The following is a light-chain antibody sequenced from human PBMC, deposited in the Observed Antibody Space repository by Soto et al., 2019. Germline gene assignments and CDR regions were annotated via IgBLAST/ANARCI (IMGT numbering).Light chain of an antibody. CDR1: QSIRSH. Sequence: DIVLTQSPATLSVSPGEGATVSCRASQSIRSHLACYQQEPGQAPRLLIYDASNRATGMPARFSGGGSGTAFTLPTISLQSADFVVSYCRQRSNWPRTFGQGTKVDIK. V-gene: IGKV3-11*01. CDR3: RQRSNWPRT. CDR2: DAS. J-gene: IGKJ1*01.